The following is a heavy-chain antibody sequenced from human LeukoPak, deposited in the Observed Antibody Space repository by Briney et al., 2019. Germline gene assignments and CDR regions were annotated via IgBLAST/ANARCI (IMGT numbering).Heavy chain of an antibody. CDR1: GYTFTSYG. CDR2: ISAYNGYT. V-gene: IGHV1-18*01. CDR3: ARDSRITKILVVPGWFDP. D-gene: IGHD3-22*01. Sequence: ASVKVSCKASGYTFTSYGITWVRQAPGQGLEWVGWISAYNGYTDYAQKLQGRVTMTTDTSTSTAYMELRSLRSDDTAVYYYARDSRITKILVVPGWFDPWGQGTLVTVSS. J-gene: IGHJ5*02.